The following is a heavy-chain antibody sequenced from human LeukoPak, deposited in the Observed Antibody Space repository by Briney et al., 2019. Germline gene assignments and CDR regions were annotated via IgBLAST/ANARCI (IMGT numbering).Heavy chain of an antibody. CDR3: AKDQAWVVPASNWFDP. Sequence: GGSLRLSCAASGFTFSSYAMSWVRQAPGKGLEWVSAISGSGGSTYYADSVKGRFTISRDNSKNTLYLQMNSLRAEDTAVYYCAKDQAWVVPASNWFDPWGQGTLVTVSS. CDR2: ISGSGGST. CDR1: GFTFSSYA. D-gene: IGHD2-2*01. J-gene: IGHJ5*02. V-gene: IGHV3-23*01.